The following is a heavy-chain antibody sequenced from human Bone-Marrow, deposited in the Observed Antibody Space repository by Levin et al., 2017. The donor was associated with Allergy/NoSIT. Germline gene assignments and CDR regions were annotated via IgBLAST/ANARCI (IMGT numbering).Heavy chain of an antibody. CDR1: GGTFSSYA. V-gene: IGHV1-69*06. Sequence: SVKVSCKASGGTFSSYAISWVRQAPGQGLEWMGGIIPIFGTANYAQKFQGRVTITADKSTSTAYMELSSLRSEDTAVYYCARSSRYGGATHWFDPWGQGTLVTVSS. J-gene: IGHJ5*02. CDR3: ARSSRYGGATHWFDP. D-gene: IGHD1-26*01. CDR2: IIPIFGTA.